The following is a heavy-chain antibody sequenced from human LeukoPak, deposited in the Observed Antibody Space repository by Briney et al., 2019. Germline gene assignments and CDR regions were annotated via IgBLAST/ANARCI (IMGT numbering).Heavy chain of an antibody. J-gene: IGHJ6*03. D-gene: IGHD3-9*01. CDR2: IRAYNGNT. Sequence: ASVKVSCKASGYTFTSYGISWVRQAPGQGLEWMGWIRAYNGNTNYAQKLQGRVTMTTDTSTSTAYMELRSLRSDDTAVYYCASARAGYDILTGADSYYMDVWGKGTTVTISS. V-gene: IGHV1-18*01. CDR1: GYTFTSYG. CDR3: ASARAGYDILTGADSYYMDV.